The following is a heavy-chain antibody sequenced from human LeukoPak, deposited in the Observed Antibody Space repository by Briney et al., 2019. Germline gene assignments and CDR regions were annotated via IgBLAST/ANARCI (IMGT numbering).Heavy chain of an antibody. D-gene: IGHD3-16*01. V-gene: IGHV1-69*13. CDR2: IIPIFGTA. CDR3: TTRACHAGGCSSSFYYYYGLHF. CDR1: GNSISNYA. J-gene: IGHJ6*02. Sequence: SVKVSCKASGNSISNYAVSWVRQAPGQGFEWMGGIIPIFGTADYAQKFQGRVTITADQSTSTTYMALSSLKSEDTATYYCTTRACHAGGCSSSFYYYYGLHFWGQGTTVSASS.